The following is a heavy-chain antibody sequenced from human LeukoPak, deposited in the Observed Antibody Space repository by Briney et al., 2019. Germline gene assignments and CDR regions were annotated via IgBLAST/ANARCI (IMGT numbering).Heavy chain of an antibody. CDR2: INRSGST. V-gene: IGHV4-34*01. CDR3: ARGQKVATPFDY. J-gene: IGHJ4*02. D-gene: IGHD5-12*01. Sequence: PSETLSLTCAVYGGSFSGYYWSWIRQPPGKGLEWIGEINRSGSTNYNPSLKSRVTISVDTSKNQFSLKLSSVTAADTAVYYCARGQKVATPFDYWGQGTLVTVSS. CDR1: GGSFSGYY.